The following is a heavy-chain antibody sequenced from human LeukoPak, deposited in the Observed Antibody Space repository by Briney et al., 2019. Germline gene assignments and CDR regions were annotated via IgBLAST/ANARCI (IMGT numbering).Heavy chain of an antibody. Sequence: GGSLRLSCAASGFTFSSYAMHWVRQAPGKGLEWVAVISYDGSNKYYADSVKGRFTISRDNAKNSLYLQMNSLRAEDTAVYYCAKFDWNDGYFDYWGQGTLVTVSS. CDR3: AKFDWNDGYFDY. J-gene: IGHJ4*02. CDR1: GFTFSSYA. V-gene: IGHV3-30-3*02. D-gene: IGHD1-1*01. CDR2: ISYDGSNK.